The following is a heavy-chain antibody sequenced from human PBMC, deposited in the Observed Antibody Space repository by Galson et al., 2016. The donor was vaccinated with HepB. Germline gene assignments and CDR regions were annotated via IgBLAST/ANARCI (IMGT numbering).Heavy chain of an antibody. CDR2: IYPGDSDT. CDR3: GRPSSVVNDSPHDY. CDR1: GYNFTNFW. Sequence: QSGAEVKKPGESLKISCMASGYNFTNFWIAWVRQRPGKGLECMGIIYPGDSDTRYSPSFQGQVTISVDKSISAAYLQWSTLKASDTAMYYCGRPSSVVNDSPHDYWGQGTLVTVSS. J-gene: IGHJ4*02. D-gene: IGHD6-6*01. V-gene: IGHV5-51*01.